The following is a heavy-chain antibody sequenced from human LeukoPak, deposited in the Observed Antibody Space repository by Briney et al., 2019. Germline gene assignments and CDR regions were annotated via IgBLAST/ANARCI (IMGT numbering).Heavy chain of an antibody. CDR2: IWHDGSNK. CDR3: AKDGDAGTSYYFYYMDV. V-gene: IGHV3-33*06. D-gene: IGHD7-27*01. Sequence: SGGSLRLSCAASGFTLSDYGMHWVRQAPGKGLEWVAVIWHDGSNKYYADSVQGRFTISRDSSKNTLYLQMNSLRAEDTAVYYCAKDGDAGTSYYFYYMDVWGKGTTVTVSS. CDR1: GFTLSDYG. J-gene: IGHJ6*03.